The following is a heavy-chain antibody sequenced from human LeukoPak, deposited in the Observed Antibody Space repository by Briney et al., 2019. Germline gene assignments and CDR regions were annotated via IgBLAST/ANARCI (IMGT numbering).Heavy chain of an antibody. Sequence: GGSLRLSCAASGFTFSSYGMHWVRQAPGKGLEWVAVIWYDGSNKYYADSVKGRFTISRDNSKNTLYLQMNSPRAEDTAVYYCAREGGPSYYGSGSYFPYFDYWGQGTLVTVSS. CDR2: IWYDGSNK. CDR3: AREGGPSYYGSGSYFPYFDY. V-gene: IGHV3-33*01. CDR1: GFTFSSYG. D-gene: IGHD3-10*01. J-gene: IGHJ4*02.